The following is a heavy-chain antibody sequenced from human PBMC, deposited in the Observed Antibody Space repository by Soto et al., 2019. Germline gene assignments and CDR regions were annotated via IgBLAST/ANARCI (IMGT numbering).Heavy chain of an antibody. CDR2: INPAGTIT. J-gene: IGHJ5*02. CDR3: TSDTFGLRDT. D-gene: IGHD3-16*01. CDR1: GFPFSRYW. V-gene: IGHV3-74*01. Sequence: GGSLRLSCAASGFPFSRYWMHWVRQTPGKGLVWVSRINPAGTITNYADSVEGRFTISRDNADSALFLQMNSLSAEDTAIYYCTSDTFGLRDTWGQGTLVTVSS.